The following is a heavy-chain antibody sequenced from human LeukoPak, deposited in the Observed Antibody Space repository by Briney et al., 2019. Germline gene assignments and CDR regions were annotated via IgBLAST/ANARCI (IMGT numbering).Heavy chain of an antibody. CDR1: GFTFSNYW. V-gene: IGHV3-7*01. Sequence: PGGSLRLSCGASGFTFSNYWLSWVRQSPGKGLEWVANIKQDGSEKYYVNSVKGRFTISRDNAKNSLYLQMNSLRAEDTALYYCARDGGHSTDFDYWGHGTLVTVSS. D-gene: IGHD2/OR15-2a*01. CDR3: ARDGGHSTDFDY. CDR2: IKQDGSEK. J-gene: IGHJ4*01.